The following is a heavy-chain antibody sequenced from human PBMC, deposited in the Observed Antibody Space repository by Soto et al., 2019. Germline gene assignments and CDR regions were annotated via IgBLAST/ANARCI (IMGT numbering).Heavy chain of an antibody. CDR2: TYYRSKWYN. J-gene: IGHJ3*01. CDR3: ARGDSSSHDCDV. D-gene: IGHD6-6*01. Sequence: QTLSLTCAISGDSVSSNSATWHWIRHSPSRGLEWLGRTYYRSKWYNEYAISVRSRITVNPDTSKNQFSLQLDSVTPEDTAVYDCARGDSSSHDCDVWGQGTMVTISS. V-gene: IGHV6-1*01. CDR1: GDSVSSNSAT.